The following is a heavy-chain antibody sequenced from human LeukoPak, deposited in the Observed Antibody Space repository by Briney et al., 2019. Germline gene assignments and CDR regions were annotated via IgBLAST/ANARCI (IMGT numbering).Heavy chain of an antibody. D-gene: IGHD3-16*01. CDR2: ILPIIGAT. V-gene: IGHV1-69*13. CDR1: GDTFINYA. CDR3: ARAHFSAYTGSE. Sequence: SVKVSCKASGDTFINYAIYWVRQAPGQGLEWVGGILPIIGATKNGQKLQGRVTFTADESTSTVYMELSSLRSEDTAIYYCARAHFSAYTGSEWGQGTLVTVSS. J-gene: IGHJ4*02.